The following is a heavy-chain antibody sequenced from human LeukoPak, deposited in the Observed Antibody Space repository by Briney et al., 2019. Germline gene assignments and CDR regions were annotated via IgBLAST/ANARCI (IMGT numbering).Heavy chain of an antibody. V-gene: IGHV3-30*18. J-gene: IGHJ4*02. CDR2: ISYDGSEK. CDR3: AKDPLAVTAPKAYFDF. D-gene: IGHD2-21*02. Sequence: GGSLRLSCTVSGFIFSSSGIHWVRQAPGKGLVWVAGISYDGSEKYYAESVKGRFTISRDYSKTTVYLQMNSLEIEDTAVYYCAKDPLAVTAPKAYFDFWGQGTLVIVSS. CDR1: GFIFSSSG.